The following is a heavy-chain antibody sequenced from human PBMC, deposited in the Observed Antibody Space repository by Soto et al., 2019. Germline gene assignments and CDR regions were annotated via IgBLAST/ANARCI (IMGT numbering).Heavy chain of an antibody. Sequence: ASVKVSCKASGCTFTTYGISWVRQAPGQGLEWMGWISAYSGSTKFAQKLQGRVTMTTDTSTTTAYMELRSLTSDDTAVYYCARDFTKSSSWPYYFDYWGQGTLVTVS. CDR2: ISAYSGST. V-gene: IGHV1-18*01. J-gene: IGHJ4*02. CDR3: ARDFTKSSSWPYYFDY. CDR1: GCTFTTYG. D-gene: IGHD6-13*01.